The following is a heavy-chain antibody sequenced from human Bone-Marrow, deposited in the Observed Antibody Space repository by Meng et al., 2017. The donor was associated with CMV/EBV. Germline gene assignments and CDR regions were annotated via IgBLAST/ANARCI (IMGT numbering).Heavy chain of an antibody. CDR1: GYTLTELS. CDR2: FDPEDGET. CDR3: ATVKGRLKWDQHYGMDV. V-gene: IGHV1-24*01. D-gene: IGHD1-26*01. J-gene: IGHJ6*02. Sequence: ASVKVSCKVSGYTLTELSMHWVRQAPGKGLEWMGGFDPEDGETIYAQKFQGRVNMTEDTSTDTAYMELSSLRSEDTAVYYCATVKGRLKWDQHYGMDVWGQGTTVTVSS.